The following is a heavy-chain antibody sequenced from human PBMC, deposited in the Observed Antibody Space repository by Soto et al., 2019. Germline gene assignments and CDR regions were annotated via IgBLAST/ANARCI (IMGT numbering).Heavy chain of an antibody. J-gene: IGHJ4*02. V-gene: IGHV3-15*01. CDR2: IKSKLRDGET. Sequence: PGGALGLSCAASGFRFSDAWMTWVRQVPGRGLEWVGRIKSKLRDGETDYAAAVKGRFTISRDDSKSTLYLHMHSLTAEDTAVYYCCADGTNYGWYDYWVQGAPVTVSS. CDR1: GFRFSDAW. CDR3: CADGTNYGWYDY. D-gene: IGHD1-1*01.